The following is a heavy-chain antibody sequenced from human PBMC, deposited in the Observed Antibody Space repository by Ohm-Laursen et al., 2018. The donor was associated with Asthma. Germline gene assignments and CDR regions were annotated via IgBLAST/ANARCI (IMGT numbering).Heavy chain of an antibody. CDR1: GFTFTYYA. CDR3: AGDKWVTGYYGDYQGNGMDV. Sequence: SLRLSCAASGFTFTYYAMHWVRQAPGEGLEWVGLISKDGTTKYYADSLKGRFTISRDNSKNTLYLDMIDLISEDTAVYYCAGDKWVTGYYGDYQGNGMDVWGQGTTVTVSS. CDR2: ISKDGTTK. D-gene: IGHD4-17*01. V-gene: IGHV3-30*04. J-gene: IGHJ6*02.